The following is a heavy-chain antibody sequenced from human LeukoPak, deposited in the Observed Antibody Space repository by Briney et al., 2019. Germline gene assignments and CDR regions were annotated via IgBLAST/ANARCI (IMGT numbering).Heavy chain of an antibody. CDR2: FDPEDGET. J-gene: IGHJ5*02. CDR1: GYTLTELS. Sequence: ASVKVSCKVSGYTLTELSMHWVRQAPGKGLEWMGGFDPEDGETIYAQKFQGRVTITADESTSTAYMELSSLRSEDTAVYYCARAVVARGGWFDPWGQGTLVTVSS. D-gene: IGHD2-15*01. CDR3: ARAVVARGGWFDP. V-gene: IGHV1-24*01.